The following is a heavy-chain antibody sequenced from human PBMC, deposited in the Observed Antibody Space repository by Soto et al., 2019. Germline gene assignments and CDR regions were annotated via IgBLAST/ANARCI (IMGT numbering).Heavy chain of an antibody. CDR1: GGTFSSYG. CDR2: ISGSGGST. CDR3: AKGGTHIDY. D-gene: IGHD1-1*01. J-gene: IGHJ4*02. Sequence: GGSLRLSCAASGGTFSSYGRSWVRQAPGKGLEWVSAISGSGGSTYYADSVKGRFTISRDNSKNTLYLQMNSLRAEDTAVYYCAKGGTHIDYWGQGTLVTVSS. V-gene: IGHV3-23*01.